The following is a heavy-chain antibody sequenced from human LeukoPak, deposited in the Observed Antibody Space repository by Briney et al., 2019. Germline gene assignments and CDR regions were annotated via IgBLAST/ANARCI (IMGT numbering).Heavy chain of an antibody. D-gene: IGHD3-10*01. CDR3: AKDEVAVSWFGESEPFDY. V-gene: IGHV1-46*01. Sequence: ASVKVSCKASGYTFTSYYMHWVRQAPGQGLEWMGIINPSGGSTSYAQKFQGRVTMTRDMSTSTVYMELSRLRADDTAVYYCAKDEVAVSWFGESEPFDYWGQGTLVTVSS. J-gene: IGHJ4*02. CDR1: GYTFTSYY. CDR2: INPSGGST.